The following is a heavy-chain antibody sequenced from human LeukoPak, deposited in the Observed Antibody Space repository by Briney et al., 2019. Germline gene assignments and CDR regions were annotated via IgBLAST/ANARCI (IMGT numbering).Heavy chain of an antibody. V-gene: IGHV3-21*01. CDR2: ISSSSYI. CDR3: ARADIVVATYYFDY. CDR1: GFTFSSYS. D-gene: IGHD2-2*01. Sequence: PGGSLRLSCAASGFTFSSYSMNWVRQAPGKGLEWVSSISSSSYIYYADSVKGRFTISRDNAKNSLYLQMNSLRAEDTAVYYCARADIVVATYYFDYWGQGTLVTVSS. J-gene: IGHJ4*02.